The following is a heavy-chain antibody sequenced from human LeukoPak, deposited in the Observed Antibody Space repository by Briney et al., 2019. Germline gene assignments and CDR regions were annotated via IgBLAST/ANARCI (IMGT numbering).Heavy chain of an antibody. V-gene: IGHV4-30-4*01. CDR1: GASIRSGDYY. CDR3: ARRIFGLYYFDY. Sequence: SQTLSLTCTVSGASIRSGDYYWSWIRQPPGKGLEWIGYIYYSGSTNYNPSLKSRVTISVDTSKNQFSLKLSSVTAADTAVYYCARRIFGLYYFDYWGQGSLVTVSS. D-gene: IGHD3/OR15-3a*01. CDR2: IYYSGST. J-gene: IGHJ4*02.